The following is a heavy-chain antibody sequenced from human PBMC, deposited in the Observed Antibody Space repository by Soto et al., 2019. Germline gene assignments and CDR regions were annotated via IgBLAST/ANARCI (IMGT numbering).Heavy chain of an antibody. Sequence: WGPLRLSCVFSGVTCRDHCMSWVSQAPERGLEWVASISSGGNFIYYADSVRGRFTISGDNAENSLYLQMNSLRVEGTATYYCSRTIIAFGEVIAPHWFDPWGQGTHVTVSS. J-gene: IGHJ5*02. V-gene: IGHV3-21*06. CDR2: ISSGGNFI. CDR1: GVTCRDHC. CDR3: SRTIIAFGEVIAPHWFDP. D-gene: IGHD3-16*02.